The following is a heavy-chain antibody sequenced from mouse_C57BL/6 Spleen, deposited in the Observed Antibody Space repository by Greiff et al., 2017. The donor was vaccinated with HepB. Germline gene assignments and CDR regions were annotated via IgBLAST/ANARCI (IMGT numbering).Heavy chain of an antibody. V-gene: IGHV10-1*01. CDR3: GSGYYLAWFAY. J-gene: IGHJ3*01. CDR1: GFSFNTYA. D-gene: IGHD2-3*01. Sequence: EVQLVESGGGLVQPKGSLKLSCAASGFSFNTYAMNWVRQAPGKGLEWVARIRSKSNNYATYYADSVKDRFTISRDDSESMLYLQMNNLKTEDTAMYYCGSGYYLAWFAYWGQGTLVTVSA. CDR2: IRSKSNNYAT.